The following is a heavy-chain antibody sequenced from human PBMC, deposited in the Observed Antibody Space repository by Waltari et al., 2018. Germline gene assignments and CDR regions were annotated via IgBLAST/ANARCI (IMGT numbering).Heavy chain of an antibody. CDR1: GFSFSSNW. CDR2: IKQDGSEE. J-gene: IGHJ5*02. Sequence: EVQLVESGGGSVHPGGSLRLSCAASGFSFSSNWMSWVRQAPGKGLEWVASIKQDGSEEYYGDSVKGRFTISRDNAKNSLYLQMNNLRVEDTAIYYCARAYHWGQGTLVTVSS. V-gene: IGHV3-7*02. CDR3: ARAYH.